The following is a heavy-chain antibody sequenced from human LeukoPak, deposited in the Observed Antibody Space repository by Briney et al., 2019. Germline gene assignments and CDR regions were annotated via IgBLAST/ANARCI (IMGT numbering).Heavy chain of an antibody. V-gene: IGHV1-69*13. D-gene: IGHD4-17*01. Sequence: SVTVSCKASGGTFSSYAISWVRQAPGQGFEWMGGIIPIFGTANYAQKFQGRVTITADESTSTAYMELSSLRSEDTAVYYCARDILRDAFDIWGQGTMVTVSS. CDR2: IIPIFGTA. CDR1: GGTFSSYA. J-gene: IGHJ3*02. CDR3: ARDILRDAFDI.